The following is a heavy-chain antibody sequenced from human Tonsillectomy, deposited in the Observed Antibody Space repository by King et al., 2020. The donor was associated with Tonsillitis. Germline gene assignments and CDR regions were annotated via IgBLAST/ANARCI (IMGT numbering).Heavy chain of an antibody. CDR3: ARAKLGYCSGGSCYSEGPNDY. V-gene: IGHV3-11*06. CDR2: IGSGSIYT. D-gene: IGHD2-15*01. CDR1: GFTFSDHS. J-gene: IGHJ4*02. Sequence: VQLVESGGGLVRPGGSLRLSCAASGFTFSDHSMSWIRQAAGQGPEYISVIGSGSIYTNYADSVKGRFTISRDNAKSSLFLQMNSLRVEDTAVYYCARAKLGYCSGGSCYSEGPNDYWGQGTLVTVST.